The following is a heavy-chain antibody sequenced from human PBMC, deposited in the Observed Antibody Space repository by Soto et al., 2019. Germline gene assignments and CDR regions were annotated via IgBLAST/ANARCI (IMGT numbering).Heavy chain of an antibody. CDR3: ARLYSSSSRTDDWFDP. CDR1: GFTFSSYA. V-gene: IGHV3-23*01. CDR2: ISGSGGST. Sequence: GGSLRLSCAASGFTFSSYAMSWVRQAPGKGLEWVSAISGSGGSTYYADSVKGRFTISRDNSKNKLYLQMNSLRAEDTAVYYCARLYSSSSRTDDWFDPWGQGTLVTVSS. D-gene: IGHD6-6*01. J-gene: IGHJ5*02.